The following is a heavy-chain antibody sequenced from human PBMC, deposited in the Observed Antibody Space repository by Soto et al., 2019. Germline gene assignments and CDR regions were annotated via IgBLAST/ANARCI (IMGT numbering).Heavy chain of an antibody. Sequence: QVQLQESGPGLVKPSQTLSLTCTVSGGSISSGGYYWSWIRQHPGKGMEWIGYIYYSGSTYYNPSLKSGVSISVDTSKNQFSLKLSSVTAGDTAVYYCATDSSDYKGSVYWGQGTLVTVSS. CDR1: GGSISSGGYY. CDR2: IYYSGST. D-gene: IGHD3-22*01. CDR3: ATDSSDYKGSVY. V-gene: IGHV4-31*03. J-gene: IGHJ4*02.